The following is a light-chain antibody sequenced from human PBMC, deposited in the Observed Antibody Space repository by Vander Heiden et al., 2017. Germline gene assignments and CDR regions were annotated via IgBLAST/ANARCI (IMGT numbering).Light chain of an antibody. J-gene: IGKJ2*01. CDR3: QQYDNLPYT. CDR2: DAS. Sequence: DIQMTQSPSSLSASVGDRVTITCQASQDISNYLNWYQQKPGKAPKLLIYDASNLETGVPSRFSGSGSGTDFTFTISSLQPEDIATYYCQQYDNLPYTFGHGVKLEIK. CDR1: QDISNY. V-gene: IGKV1-33*01.